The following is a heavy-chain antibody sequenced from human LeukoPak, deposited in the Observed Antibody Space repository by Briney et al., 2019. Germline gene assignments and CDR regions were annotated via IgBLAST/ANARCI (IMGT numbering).Heavy chain of an antibody. J-gene: IGHJ4*02. D-gene: IGHD6-6*01. CDR3: ARVVLDHF. Sequence: NPGRSLRLSCAASGFTFSSYAMHWVRQAPGKGLEWVSSISSGSRRIHYADSMRGRFTISRDNAKSSVYLQMHNLRVEDTATYFCARVVLDHFWGRGTLVTVSS. CDR1: GFTFSSYA. V-gene: IGHV3-21*06. CDR2: ISSGSRRI.